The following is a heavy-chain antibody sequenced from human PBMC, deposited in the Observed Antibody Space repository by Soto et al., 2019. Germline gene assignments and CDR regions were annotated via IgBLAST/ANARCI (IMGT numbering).Heavy chain of an antibody. V-gene: IGHV3-23*01. Sequence: EVQLLESGGGLVQPGGSLRLSCAASGFTFGSFAMNWVRQAPGKGLEWVSTISGGGGNTYYADSVKGRFTISRDNAKNTLYLKMISLRAEDTAVYYCAKGLTGTTSHFDYWGQGTLGTVCS. CDR2: ISGGGGNT. CDR1: GFTFGSFA. D-gene: IGHD1-7*01. CDR3: AKGLTGTTSHFDY. J-gene: IGHJ4*02.